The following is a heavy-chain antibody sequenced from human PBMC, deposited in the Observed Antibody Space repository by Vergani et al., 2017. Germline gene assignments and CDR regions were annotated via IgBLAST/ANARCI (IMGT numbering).Heavy chain of an antibody. J-gene: IGHJ3*02. D-gene: IGHD5-24*01. CDR1: GGSFSGYY. Sequence: QVQLQQWGAGLLKPSETLSLTCAVYGGSFSGYYWSWIRQPPGKGLEWIGEINHSGSTNSNPSLKSRVTISVDTSKNQFSLKLSSVTAADTAVYYCARGFYGDGYKDAFDIWGQGTMVTVSS. CDR2: INHSGST. V-gene: IGHV4-34*01. CDR3: ARGFYGDGYKDAFDI.